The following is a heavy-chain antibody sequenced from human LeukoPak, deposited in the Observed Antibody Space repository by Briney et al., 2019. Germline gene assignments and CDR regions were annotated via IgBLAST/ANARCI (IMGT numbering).Heavy chain of an antibody. D-gene: IGHD5-24*01. CDR2: IIPILGTA. CDR3: ARAREMATISDYYYYYMDV. Sequence: GASVKVSCKASGGTFSSYAISWVRQAPGQGLEWMGRIIPILGTANYAQKFQGRVTITTDESTSTAYMELSSLRSEDTAVYYCARAREMATISDYYYYYMDVWGKGTTVTFSS. V-gene: IGHV1-69*11. CDR1: GGTFSSYA. J-gene: IGHJ6*03.